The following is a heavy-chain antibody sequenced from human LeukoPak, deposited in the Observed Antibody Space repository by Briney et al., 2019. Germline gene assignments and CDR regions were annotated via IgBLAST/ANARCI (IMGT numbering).Heavy chain of an antibody. CDR1: EFTFATYG. CDR3: ARDWKTNSFDY. V-gene: IGHV3-33*01. CDR2: IYYDGSNI. J-gene: IGHJ4*02. D-gene: IGHD1-1*01. Sequence: GRSLTLSCAASEFTFATYGMHWVRQAPGKGLEWVAFIYYDGSNIYYADYVKGRFTISRDISKNTLYLQMDSLRAEDTAIYYCARDWKTNSFDYWGQGTLVTVSS.